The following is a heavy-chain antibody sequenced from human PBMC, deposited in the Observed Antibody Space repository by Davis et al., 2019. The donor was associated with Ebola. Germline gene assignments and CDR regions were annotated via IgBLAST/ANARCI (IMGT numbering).Heavy chain of an antibody. D-gene: IGHD4-17*01. V-gene: IGHV1-18*01. CDR2: ISAYNGNT. CDR3: ARGDYGDYVIDYYGMDV. Sequence: ASVKVSCKASGYTFTSYGISWVRQAPGQGLEWMGWISAYNGNTNYAQKLQGRVTMTTDTSTSTAYMELRSLRSDDTAVYYCARGDYGDYVIDYYGMDVWGQGTLVTVSS. CDR1: GYTFTSYG. J-gene: IGHJ6*02.